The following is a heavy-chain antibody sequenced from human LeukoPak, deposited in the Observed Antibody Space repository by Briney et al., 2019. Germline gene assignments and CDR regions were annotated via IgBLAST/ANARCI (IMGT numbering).Heavy chain of an antibody. Sequence: ASETLSLTCTVSGYSISSGYYWGWVRQAPGKGLEWVSVIYSGGSTYYADSVKGRFTISRDNSKNTLYLQMNSLRAEDTAVYYCARDRSSDRVFDYWGQGTLVTVSS. CDR2: IYSGGST. J-gene: IGHJ4*02. CDR3: ARDRSSDRVFDY. V-gene: IGHV3-53*01. CDR1: GYSISSGYY. D-gene: IGHD3-10*01.